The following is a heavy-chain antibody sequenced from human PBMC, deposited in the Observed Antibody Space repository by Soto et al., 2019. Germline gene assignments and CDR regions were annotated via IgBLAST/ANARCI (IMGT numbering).Heavy chain of an antibody. CDR1: GFDFFNYW. CDR3: ARERRITVMNEGFDI. CDR2: TNRDGGEK. D-gene: IGHD1-1*01. V-gene: IGHV3-7*01. J-gene: IGHJ3*02. Sequence: EVQLVESGGGLVQPGGSLRLSCAASGFDFFNYWMSWVRQAPGTGLEWVANTNRDGGEKYYVGSVKGRVTISRDNAKNSLYLQMDGLRAEDTAVYYCARERRITVMNEGFDIWGQGTMVTVSS.